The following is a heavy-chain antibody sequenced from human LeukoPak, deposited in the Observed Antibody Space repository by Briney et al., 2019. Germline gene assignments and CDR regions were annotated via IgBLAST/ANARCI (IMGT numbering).Heavy chain of an antibody. CDR2: ISGSGGST. CDR3: AVAVAGKDDY. CDR1: GFTFSSYA. J-gene: IGHJ4*02. Sequence: PGGSLRLSCAASGFTFSSYAMSWVRQAPGKGLEWVSAISGSGGSTYYADSVKGRFSISRDNSKNALYLQMNSLRAEDTAVYYCAVAVAGKDDYWGQGTLVTVSS. V-gene: IGHV3-23*01. D-gene: IGHD6-19*01.